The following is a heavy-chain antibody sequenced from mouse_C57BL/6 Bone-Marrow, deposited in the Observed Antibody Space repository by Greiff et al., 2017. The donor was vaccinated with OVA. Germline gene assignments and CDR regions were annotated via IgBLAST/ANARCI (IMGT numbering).Heavy chain of an antibody. CDR2: IDPENGDT. CDR3: TTYDYYAMDY. V-gene: IGHV14-4*01. D-gene: IGHD1-1*02. Sequence: EVQLQQSGAELVRPGASVTLSCTASGFNIKDDYMHWVKQRPEKGLEWIGWIDPENGDTAYASTFQGKATITADTASNTAYLQLSSLTSEDTAVYYCTTYDYYAMDYWGQGTSGTVSS. J-gene: IGHJ4*01. CDR1: GFNIKDDY.